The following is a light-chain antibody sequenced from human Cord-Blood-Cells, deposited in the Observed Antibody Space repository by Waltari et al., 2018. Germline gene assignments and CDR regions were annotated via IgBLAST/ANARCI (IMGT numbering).Light chain of an antibody. CDR3: QQYDNLPFT. CDR1: QYISNY. CDR2: DAS. Sequence: DIQMTQSPSSLSASVGDRVTITCQASQYISNYLNLYQQKPGQAPKLLIYDASNLETGVPSRFSGSGSGTDFAFTISSLQPEDIATYYCQQYDNLPFTFGPGTKVDIK. V-gene: IGKV1-33*01. J-gene: IGKJ3*01.